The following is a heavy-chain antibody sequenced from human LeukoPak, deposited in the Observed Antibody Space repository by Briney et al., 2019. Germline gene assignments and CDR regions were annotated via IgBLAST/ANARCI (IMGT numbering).Heavy chain of an antibody. CDR3: ARGRNGWYHNFDY. D-gene: IGHD6-19*01. J-gene: IGHJ4*02. CDR1: GFTFSSYE. Sequence: GGSLRLSCAASGFTFSSYEMSWVRQAPGKGLEFISYISSSGSIIYYADSVKGRFTISRDNAKNSLYLQMNSLRGEDTAVYYCARGRNGWYHNFDYWGQGTLVTVSS. CDR2: ISSSGSII. V-gene: IGHV3-48*03.